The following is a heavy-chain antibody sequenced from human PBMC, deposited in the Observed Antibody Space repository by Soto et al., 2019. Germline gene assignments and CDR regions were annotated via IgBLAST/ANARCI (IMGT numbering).Heavy chain of an antibody. V-gene: IGHV1-18*01. J-gene: IGHJ4*02. CDR1: GYTFTTFV. Sequence: QVHLVQSGAEVKRPGASVKVSCKASGYTFTTFVITWVRQAPGQELEWMGWSSAHNGNTDYAQKLQGRVIVTRDTSTSTAYMELRSLRSDDTAVYYCARGRYGDYWGQGALVTVSS. CDR3: ARGRYGDY. CDR2: SSAHNGNT. D-gene: IGHD1-1*01.